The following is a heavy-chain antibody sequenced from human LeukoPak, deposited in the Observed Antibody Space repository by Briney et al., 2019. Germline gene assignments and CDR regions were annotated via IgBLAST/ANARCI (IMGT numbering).Heavy chain of an antibody. CDR2: TSYDGSNE. D-gene: IGHD6-13*01. CDR1: GFTFSSYA. CDR3: AKDSGPLGIVAAGFDY. V-gene: IGHV3-30*01. J-gene: IGHJ4*02. Sequence: PGRSLRLSCAASGFTFSSYAMHWVRQAPGKGLEWVAVTSYDGSNEYHADSVKGRFTISRDNSKNTLYLQMNSLRPEDTAVYYCAKDSGPLGIVAAGFDYWGQGTLVTVSS.